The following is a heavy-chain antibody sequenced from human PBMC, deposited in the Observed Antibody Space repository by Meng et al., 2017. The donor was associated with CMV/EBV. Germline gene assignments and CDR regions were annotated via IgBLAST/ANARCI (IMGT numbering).Heavy chain of an antibody. D-gene: IGHD3-3*01. V-gene: IGHV4-34*01. J-gene: IGHJ6*02. CDR1: GGSFSGSY. CDR3: ARANLYYDFWSGKRLYYYGMDV. CDR2: INHSGST. Sequence: SQTLSLTCAVYGGSFSGSYWSWIRQPPGKGLEWIGEINHSGSTNYNPSLKSRVTISVDTSKNQFSLKLSSVTAADTAVYYCARANLYYDFWSGKRLYYYGMDVWGQGTTVTVSS.